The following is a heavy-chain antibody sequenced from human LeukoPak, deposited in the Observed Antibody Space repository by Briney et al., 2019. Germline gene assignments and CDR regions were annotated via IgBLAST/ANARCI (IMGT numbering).Heavy chain of an antibody. CDR3: TRSLFRYSSKWYYFDY. D-gene: IGHD6-13*01. J-gene: IGHJ4*02. CDR1: GGSISSYY. Sequence: SETLSLTCIVSGGSISSYYWSWIRQPPGKGLEWIGYIFNPGSTNYNPSLKSRVTISLDTSKNQFSLRLRSVTAADTAVYYCTRSLFRYSSKWYYFDYWGQGTLVTVSS. CDR2: IFNPGST. V-gene: IGHV4-59*01.